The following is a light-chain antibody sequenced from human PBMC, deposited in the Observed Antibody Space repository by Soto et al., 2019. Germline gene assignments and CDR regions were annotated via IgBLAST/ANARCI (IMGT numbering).Light chain of an antibody. CDR2: EVS. J-gene: IGLJ1*01. Sequence: QSALTQPASVSGSPGQSITISCTGTSSDVGGYNYVSWYQQHPGKAPKLMIYEVSNRPSGVSNRFSGSKSGNTASLTISELHAEDEDDYDCSSYTSSSIDDVFGTGTKVTVL. V-gene: IGLV2-14*01. CDR3: SSYTSSSIDDV. CDR1: SSDVGGYNY.